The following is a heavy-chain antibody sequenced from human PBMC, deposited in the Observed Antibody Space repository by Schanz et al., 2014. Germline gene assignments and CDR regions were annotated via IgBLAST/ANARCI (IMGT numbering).Heavy chain of an antibody. V-gene: IGHV3-48*01. CDR3: AKAADWTVTRLGP. J-gene: IGHJ5*02. CDR2: ISSSSSTR. CDR1: GFTFSSYS. Sequence: EVQLAESGGGLVQPGGSLRLSCAASGFTFSSYSMNWVRQAPGKGLEWVSYISSSSSTRYYADSVKGRFTISRDNAKNSQFLQMNSLTAEATAVYCCAKAADWTVTRLGPWGQGTLVTVSS. D-gene: IGHD4-4*01.